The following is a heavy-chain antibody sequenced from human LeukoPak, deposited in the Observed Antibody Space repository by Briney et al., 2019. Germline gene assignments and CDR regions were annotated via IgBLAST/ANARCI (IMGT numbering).Heavy chain of an antibody. CDR3: ARDRGYGSETLYYYGMDV. D-gene: IGHD3-10*01. V-gene: IGHV1-18*01. CDR1: GYTFTSYG. J-gene: IGHJ6*02. CDR2: ISAYNGNT. Sequence: SVKASRKASGYTFTSYGISGVRQAPGQGLERMGWISAYNGNTNYAKKLQGRVTITTDTSTSSAYMELRSLRSDDTAVYYCARDRGYGSETLYYYGMDVWGQGTTVTVSS.